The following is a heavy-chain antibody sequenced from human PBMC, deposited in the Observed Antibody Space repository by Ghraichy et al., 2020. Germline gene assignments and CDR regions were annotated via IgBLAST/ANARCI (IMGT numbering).Heavy chain of an antibody. Sequence: GESLNISCAASGFTFSSYSMNWVRQAPGKGLEWVSYISSSSSTIYYADSVKGRFTISRDNAKNSLYLQMNSLRAEDTAVYYCARQYQQMISPYWYFDLWGRGTLVTVSS. CDR3: ARQYQQMISPYWYFDL. CDR2: ISSSSSTI. D-gene: IGHD2-2*01. CDR1: GFTFSSYS. V-gene: IGHV3-48*04. J-gene: IGHJ2*01.